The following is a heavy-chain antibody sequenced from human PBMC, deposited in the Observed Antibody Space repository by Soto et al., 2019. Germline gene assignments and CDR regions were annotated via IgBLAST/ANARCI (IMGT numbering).Heavy chain of an antibody. J-gene: IGHJ1*01. CDR3: ARANVGDYYDSSGYYFAEYFQH. CDR2: IYYSGST. D-gene: IGHD3-22*01. CDR1: GGSISSSNW. Sequence: SETLSLTCAVSGGSISSSNWWSWVRQPPGKGLEWIGEIYYSGSTYYNPSLKSRVTISVDTSKNQFSLKLSSVTAADTAVYYCARANVGDYYDSSGYYFAEYFQHWGQGTLVTVSS. V-gene: IGHV4-4*02.